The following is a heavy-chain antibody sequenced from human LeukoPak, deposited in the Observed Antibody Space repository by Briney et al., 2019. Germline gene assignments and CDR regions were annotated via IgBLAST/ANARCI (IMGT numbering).Heavy chain of an antibody. Sequence: SETLSLTCTVSGGSISTSNYYWIWIRQPPGKGLEWIGSISYSGSTFYNSSLKSRVTISVDTSKNQFSLKLSSVTAADTAVYYCASKQWVWNYFDSWGQGTLVTVSS. CDR1: GGSISTSNYY. V-gene: IGHV4-39*01. CDR2: ISYSGST. J-gene: IGHJ4*02. D-gene: IGHD6-19*01. CDR3: ASKQWVWNYFDS.